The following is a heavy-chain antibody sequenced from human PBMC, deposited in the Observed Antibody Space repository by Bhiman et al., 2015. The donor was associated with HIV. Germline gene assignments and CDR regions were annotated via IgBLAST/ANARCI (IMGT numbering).Heavy chain of an antibody. CDR1: GFTFSSSW. D-gene: IGHD6-13*01. Sequence: EVQLVESGGGVVQPGGSLRLSCAASGFTFSSSWMHWVRQAPGKGLLWISRINGDGRSTNYADSVKGRFTISRDNAKNTLYLQMNSLRAEDTAVYYCAKGPGSSWYYFDYWGQGTLVTVSS. CDR2: INGDGRST. J-gene: IGHJ4*02. V-gene: IGHV3-74*01. CDR3: AKGPGSSWYYFDY.